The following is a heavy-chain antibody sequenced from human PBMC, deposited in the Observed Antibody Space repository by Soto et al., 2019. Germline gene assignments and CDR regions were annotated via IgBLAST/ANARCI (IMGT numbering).Heavy chain of an antibody. Sequence: GSPKTSCAASGFTFSSYAKSVVRPAPGKGLEWVSAITGSGGTTYYADSVEGRFTISRDNSKNTLYLQMNSLRAEDTAVYFCASVVFGADIPHFAFWGQGTLVTVSS. CDR3: ASVVFGADIPHFAF. J-gene: IGHJ4*02. V-gene: IGHV3-23*01. CDR1: GFTFSSYA. D-gene: IGHD2-15*01. CDR2: ITGSGGTT.